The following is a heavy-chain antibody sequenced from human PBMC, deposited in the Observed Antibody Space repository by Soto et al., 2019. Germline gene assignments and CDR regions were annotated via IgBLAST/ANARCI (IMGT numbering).Heavy chain of an antibody. J-gene: IGHJ6*03. CDR1: GGSISISTYY. Sequence: QLQLQESGPGLVKPSETLSLTCTVSGGSISISTYYWIWIRQPPGKGLEWIGSVYYSGDTNYNPSLRSRVTVSSDTSKNQFPLRLSSVTAADTAVYYCAGAHQSTVSPYYYYYLDVWGKGTTVSVSS. CDR2: VYYSGDT. D-gene: IGHD4-4*01. V-gene: IGHV4-39*01. CDR3: AGAHQSTVSPYYYYYLDV.